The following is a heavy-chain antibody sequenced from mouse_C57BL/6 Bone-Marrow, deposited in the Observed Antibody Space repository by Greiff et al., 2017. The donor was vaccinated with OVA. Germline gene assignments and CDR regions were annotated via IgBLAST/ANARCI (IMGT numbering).Heavy chain of an antibody. CDR3: TRDGITLMDY. J-gene: IGHJ4*01. CDR1: GFTFSSYA. CDR2: ISSGGDYI. V-gene: IGHV5-9-1*02. Sequence: DVHLVESGEGLVKPGGSLKLSCAASGFTFSSYAMSWVRQTPEKRLEWVAYISSGGDYIYYADPVKGRFTISRDNARNTLYLQMSSLKSEDTAMYYCTRDGITLMDYWGQGTSVTVSS. D-gene: IGHD2-4*01.